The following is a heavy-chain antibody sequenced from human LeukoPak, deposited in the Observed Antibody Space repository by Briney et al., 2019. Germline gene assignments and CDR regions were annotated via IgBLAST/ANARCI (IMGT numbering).Heavy chain of an antibody. J-gene: IGHJ3*02. CDR3: ARGFKIRGFDI. CDR1: GGSISSYY. CDR2: IYYSGST. D-gene: IGHD3-10*01. V-gene: IGHV4-59*08. Sequence: SETLSLTYTVSGGSISSYYWTWIRQPPGKGLEWIGYIYYSGSTNYNPSLKSRVTISVNTSKNQFSLKLSSVTAADTAVYYCARGFKIRGFDIWGQGTMVTVSS.